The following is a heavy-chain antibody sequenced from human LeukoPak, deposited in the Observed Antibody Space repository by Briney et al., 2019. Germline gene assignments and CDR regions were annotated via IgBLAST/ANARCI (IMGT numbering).Heavy chain of an antibody. Sequence: NPGGSLRLSCAASGFTFSSYSMNWVRQAPGKGLEWVSSISSSSSYIYYADSVKGRFTISRDNAKNSLYLQMNSLRAEDTAVYYCARDRMVRGVIDYWGQGTLVTVSS. D-gene: IGHD3-10*01. J-gene: IGHJ4*02. CDR1: GFTFSSYS. CDR3: ARDRMVRGVIDY. CDR2: ISSSSSYI. V-gene: IGHV3-21*01.